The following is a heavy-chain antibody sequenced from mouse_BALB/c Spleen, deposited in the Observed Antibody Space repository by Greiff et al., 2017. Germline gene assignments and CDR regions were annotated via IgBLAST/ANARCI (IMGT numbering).Heavy chain of an antibody. CDR3: ASLYGNPYAMDY. CDR1: GFTFSSFG. D-gene: IGHD2-1*01. CDR2: ISSGSSTI. Sequence: EVKVEESGGGLVQPGGSRKLSCAASGFTFSSFGMHWVRQAPEKGLEWVAYISSGSSTIYYADTVKGRFTISRDNPKNTLFLQMTSLRSEDTAMYYCASLYGNPYAMDYWGQGTSVTVSS. J-gene: IGHJ4*01. V-gene: IGHV5-17*02.